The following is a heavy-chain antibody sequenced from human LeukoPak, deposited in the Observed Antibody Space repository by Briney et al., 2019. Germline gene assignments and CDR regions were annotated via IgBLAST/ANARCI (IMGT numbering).Heavy chain of an antibody. CDR2: ISTSAYDI. Sequence: GGSLRLSCAASGFTFSTYEMSWVRQAPGKGLEWVSYISTSAYDIRYADSVKGRSTISRDNAKNSLFLQMNSLRAEDTAVYYCARGTVINNFDSWGQGTLVTASS. CDR1: GFTFSTYE. CDR3: ARGTVINNFDS. D-gene: IGHD2-21*01. V-gene: IGHV3-48*03. J-gene: IGHJ4*02.